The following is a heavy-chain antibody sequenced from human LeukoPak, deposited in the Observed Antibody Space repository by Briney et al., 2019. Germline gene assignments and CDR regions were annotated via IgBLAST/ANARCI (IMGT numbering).Heavy chain of an antibody. V-gene: IGHV3-48*04. CDR1: GFTFSSYS. Sequence: SGGSLGLSCAASGFTFSSYSMNWVRQAPGKGLEWVSYISDSSSTIYYADSVKGRFTISRDNAKNSLYLQMNSLRAEDTAVYYCARDAGGYSSSFSFFPGPPRIDYWGQGTLVTVSS. CDR3: ARDAGGYSSSFSFFPGPPRIDY. CDR2: ISDSSSTI. D-gene: IGHD6-13*01. J-gene: IGHJ4*02.